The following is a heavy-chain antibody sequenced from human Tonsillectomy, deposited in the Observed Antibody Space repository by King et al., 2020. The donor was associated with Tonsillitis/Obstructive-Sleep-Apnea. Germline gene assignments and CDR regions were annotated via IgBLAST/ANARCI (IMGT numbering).Heavy chain of an antibody. J-gene: IGHJ3*02. CDR1: GFTFREYG. V-gene: IGHV3-49*04. Sequence: VQLVESGGGLEQPGRSLRLSCTVSGFTFREYGMSWVRQAPGKGLEWVGFIRSKTYGGTTEYAASVKGRFTISRDESQSIAYVQMHLVKTEDTAVYYCTRVVTGGRYYYDIWGQGTMVTVSS. D-gene: IGHD1-26*01. CDR3: TRVVTGGRYYYDI. CDR2: IRSKTYGGTT.